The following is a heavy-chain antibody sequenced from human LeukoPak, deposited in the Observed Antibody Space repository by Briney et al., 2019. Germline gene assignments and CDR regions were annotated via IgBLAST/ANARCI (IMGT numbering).Heavy chain of an antibody. J-gene: IGHJ4*02. Sequence: GGSLRLSCAASGFTFSSYAMSWVRQAPGKGLEWVSAISGSGGTTYYADSVKGRFTISRDNTKNTLYLQMNSLRAEDTAVYYCAKELWFGELYYFDYWGQGTLVTVSS. CDR2: ISGSGGTT. CDR1: GFTFSSYA. D-gene: IGHD3-10*01. V-gene: IGHV3-23*01. CDR3: AKELWFGELYYFDY.